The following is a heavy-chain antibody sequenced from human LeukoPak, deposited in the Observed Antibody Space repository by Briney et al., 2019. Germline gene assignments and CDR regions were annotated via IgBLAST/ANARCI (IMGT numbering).Heavy chain of an antibody. CDR2: ISYDGSNK. CDR1: GFIFSSYG. CDR3: AKIGPYSGSYYDY. V-gene: IGHV3-30*18. J-gene: IGHJ4*02. Sequence: GRSLRLSCAASGFIFSSYGMHWVRRAPGKGLEWVAVISYDGSNKYYADSVKGRFTISRDNSKNTLYLQMNSLRAEDTAVYYCAKIGPYSGSYYDYWGQGTLVTVSS. D-gene: IGHD1-26*01.